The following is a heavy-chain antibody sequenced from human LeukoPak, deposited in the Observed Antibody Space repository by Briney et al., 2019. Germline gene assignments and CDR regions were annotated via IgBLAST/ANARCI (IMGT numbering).Heavy chain of an antibody. V-gene: IGHV3-11*04. J-gene: IGHJ4*02. D-gene: IGHD3-22*01. Sequence: GGSLRLSCAASGFTFSDYYMSWIRQAPGKGLEWVSYISSSGSTIYYADSVKGRFTISRDNAKNSLYLQMNSLRAEDTAVYYCASVPPRYYDSSGLYYFDYWGQGTLVTVSS. CDR3: ASVPPRYYDSSGLYYFDY. CDR1: GFTFSDYY. CDR2: ISSSGSTI.